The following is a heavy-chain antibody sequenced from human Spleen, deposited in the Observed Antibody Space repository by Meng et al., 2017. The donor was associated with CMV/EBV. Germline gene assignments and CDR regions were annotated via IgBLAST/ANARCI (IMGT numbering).Heavy chain of an antibody. D-gene: IGHD1-1*01. Sequence: SETLSLTCTVSGGSISSGGYYWSWVRQSPGKGLEWIGYVYYTGGTYYNPTLKSRLTISVDTSKSQFSLKLGSVTAADTAVYHCVRDHTTGGMDVWGQGTTVTVSS. CDR3: VRDHTTGGMDV. J-gene: IGHJ6*02. V-gene: IGHV4-31*03. CDR2: VYYTGGT. CDR1: GGSISSGGYY.